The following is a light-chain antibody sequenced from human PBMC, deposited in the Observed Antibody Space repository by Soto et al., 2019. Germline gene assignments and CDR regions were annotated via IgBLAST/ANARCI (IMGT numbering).Light chain of an antibody. CDR3: QKYNKAPWT. V-gene: IGKV1-27*01. CDR1: QDISDY. J-gene: IGKJ1*01. Sequence: DIQMTQSPSSLSASLGDRVTITCRSSQDISDYLAWYQQKPGNPPKLLIFDASTLQSGVPSRFRGSGAGTDCTLTITSLQPEDVATYYCQKYNKAPWTFGQGTRVEI. CDR2: DAS.